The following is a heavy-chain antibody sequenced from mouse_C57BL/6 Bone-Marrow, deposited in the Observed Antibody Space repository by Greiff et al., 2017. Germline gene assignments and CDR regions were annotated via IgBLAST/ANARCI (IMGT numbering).Heavy chain of an antibody. D-gene: IGHD2-5*01. V-gene: IGHV1-81*01. J-gene: IGHJ3*01. CDR1: GYTFTSYG. Sequence: VKLMESGAELVRPGASVKLSCKASGYTFTSYGISWVKQRPGQGLEWIGEIYPRSGNTYYNEKFKGKATLTADKSSSTAYMELRSLTSEDSAVYFCARGAHSNWFAYWGQGTLVTVCA. CDR2: IYPRSGNT. CDR3: ARGAHSNWFAY.